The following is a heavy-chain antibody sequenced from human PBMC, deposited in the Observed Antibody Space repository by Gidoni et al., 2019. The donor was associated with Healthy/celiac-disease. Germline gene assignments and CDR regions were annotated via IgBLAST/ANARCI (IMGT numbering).Heavy chain of an antibody. J-gene: IGHJ4*02. D-gene: IGHD3-16*01. CDR3: ARGGPVWGGYAYFDY. CDR1: GGSISSYY. Sequence: QVQLQESGPGLVKPSETLSLTCTVSGGSISSYYWSWIRQPPGKGLEWIGYIYYSGSTNYNPSLKSRVTISVDTSKNQFSRKLSSVTAADTAVYYCARGGPVWGGYAYFDYWGQGTLVTVSS. V-gene: IGHV4-59*01. CDR2: IYYSGST.